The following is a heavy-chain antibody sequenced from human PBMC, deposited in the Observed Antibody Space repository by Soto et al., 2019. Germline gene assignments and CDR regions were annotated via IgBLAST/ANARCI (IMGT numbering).Heavy chain of an antibody. CDR3: ARASLTYYYDSSGYST. V-gene: IGHV4-34*01. Sequence: QVQLQQWGAGLLKPSETLSLTCAVYGGSFSGYYWSWIRQPPGKGLEWIGEINHSGSTNYNPSLKSRVTISVDTYKNQFSLKLSSVTAADTAVYYCARASLTYYYDSSGYSTWGQGTLVTVSS. J-gene: IGHJ5*02. D-gene: IGHD3-22*01. CDR1: GGSFSGYY. CDR2: INHSGST.